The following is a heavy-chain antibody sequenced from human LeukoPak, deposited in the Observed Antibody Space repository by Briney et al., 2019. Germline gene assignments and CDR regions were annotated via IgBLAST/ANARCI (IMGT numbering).Heavy chain of an antibody. Sequence: GGSLRLSCGASGFTFSSYWMHCVRQAPGKGLVWVSRINSDGRSTSYADSVKGRFTISRDNAKNTLYLQMNSLRAEDTDVYYCARDKFPPEMATTPNWFDPWGQGTLVTVSS. V-gene: IGHV3-74*01. D-gene: IGHD5-24*01. CDR1: GFTFSSYW. CDR2: INSDGRST. J-gene: IGHJ5*02. CDR3: ARDKFPPEMATTPNWFDP.